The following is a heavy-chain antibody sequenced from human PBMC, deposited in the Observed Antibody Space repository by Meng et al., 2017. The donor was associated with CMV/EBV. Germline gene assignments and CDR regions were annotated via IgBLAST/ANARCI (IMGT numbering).Heavy chain of an antibody. D-gene: IGHD2-2*01. CDR2: INPSGGST. CDR3: ARDRIVVVPGMDV. CDR1: GYTFTSYY. Sequence: ASVKVSCKASGYTFTSYYMHWVRQAPGQGLEWMGIINPSGGSTSYAQKFQGRVTMTRDTSTSTVYMEPSSLRSEDTAVYYCARDRIVVVPGMDVWGQGTTVTVSS. V-gene: IGHV1-46*01. J-gene: IGHJ6*02.